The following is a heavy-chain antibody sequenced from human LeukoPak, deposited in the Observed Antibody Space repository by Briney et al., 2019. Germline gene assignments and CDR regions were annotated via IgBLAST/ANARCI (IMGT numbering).Heavy chain of an antibody. Sequence: GGSLRLFCAVSGFTFRTYWMHWVRQVPGEGLVWVSRINEDGSITNYADSVKGRFSISRDNAKNTLYLQMNSLRAEDTAVYYCVKDSPPRYSGSPPAYWGQGTLVTVSS. CDR1: GFTFRTYW. J-gene: IGHJ4*02. V-gene: IGHV3-74*01. CDR3: VKDSPPRYSGSPPAY. CDR2: INEDGSIT. D-gene: IGHD1-26*01.